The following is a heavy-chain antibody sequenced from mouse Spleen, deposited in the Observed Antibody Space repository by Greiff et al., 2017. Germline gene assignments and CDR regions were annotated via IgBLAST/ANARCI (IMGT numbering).Heavy chain of an antibody. CDR3: ASRDYRYDGYFDY. Sequence: VQLQQPGAELVKPGASVKMSCKASGYTFTSYWITWVKQRPGQGLEWIGDIYPGSGSTNYNEKFKSKATLTVDTSSSTAYMQLSSLTSEDSAVYYCASRDYRYDGYFDYWGQGTTLTVSS. CDR2: IYPGSGST. D-gene: IGHD2-14*01. CDR1: GYTFTSYW. V-gene: IGHV1-55*01. J-gene: IGHJ2*01.